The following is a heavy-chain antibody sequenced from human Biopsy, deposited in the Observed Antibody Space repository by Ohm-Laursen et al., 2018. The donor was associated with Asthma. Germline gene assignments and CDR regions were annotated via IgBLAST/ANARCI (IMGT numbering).Heavy chain of an antibody. D-gene: IGHD3-10*01. Sequence: SLRLSCAASGFTFRNFGMHWVRQAPGKGLEWVALISSDVREWYADSVKGRFTISRDNSKNTLDLQMNSLRADDTAVYYCAREVVWFREVGGMDVWGHGTTVTVS. CDR3: AREVVWFREVGGMDV. J-gene: IGHJ6*02. CDR2: ISSDVRE. CDR1: GFTFRNFG. V-gene: IGHV3-30*03.